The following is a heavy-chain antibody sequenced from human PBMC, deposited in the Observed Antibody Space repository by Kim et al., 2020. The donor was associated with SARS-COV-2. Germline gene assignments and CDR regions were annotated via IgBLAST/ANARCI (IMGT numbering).Heavy chain of an antibody. Sequence: YAGSVKERITVSRNNSNNTRFLHMDSLTAEDAAVYYCAREGYYGGYGMDVWGQGTTVTVS. V-gene: IGHV3-53*01. J-gene: IGHJ6*02. D-gene: IGHD3-10*01. CDR3: AREGYYGGYGMDV.